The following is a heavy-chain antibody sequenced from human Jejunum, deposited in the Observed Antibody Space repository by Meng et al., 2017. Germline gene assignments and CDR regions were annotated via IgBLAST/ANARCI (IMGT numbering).Heavy chain of an antibody. J-gene: IGHJ4*02. CDR3: ARRGGAYSTGHFPHFDD. D-gene: IGHD6-19*01. CDR2: VFHTGSS. CDR1: CGSISSTNW. Sequence: VQRQVPCAGLVGRSGTLAPPLAVSCGSISSTNWSSCVRQAPGKAPEWIGEVFHTGSSNYSPSLRSRVTISVDKSKNQFSLNLSSVTAADTAVYFCARRGGAYSTGHFPHFDDWGQGTLVTVSS. V-gene: IGHV4-4*02.